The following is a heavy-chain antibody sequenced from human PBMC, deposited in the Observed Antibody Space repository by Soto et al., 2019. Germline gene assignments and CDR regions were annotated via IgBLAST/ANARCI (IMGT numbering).Heavy chain of an antibody. CDR2: IKSNADGGAT. D-gene: IGHD3-10*01. CDR1: GFTFPKAS. J-gene: IGHJ6*02. V-gene: IGHV3-15*01. CDR3: TTAPFSFITLPGTSFLIGMDV. Sequence: GGSLRLSCAASGFTFPKASMSWVRQAPGEGLEWVGHIKSNADGGATDYAAPVKGRFTVSRDDSRNTLYLQLNSLKTEDTAVYYCTTAPFSFITLPGTSFLIGMDVWGQGT.